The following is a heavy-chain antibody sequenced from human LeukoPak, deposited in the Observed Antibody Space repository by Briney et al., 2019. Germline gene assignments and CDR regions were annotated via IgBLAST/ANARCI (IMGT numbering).Heavy chain of an antibody. CDR1: GFTLSRYG. V-gene: IGHV3-23*01. CDR2: ISGSGGST. CDR3: AKVRYFDLYNYYFDY. D-gene: IGHD3-9*01. Sequence: PGGCLRLSCAASGFTLSRYGMSGVPRAPGKGLEWVSAISGSGGSTYYADSVKGGFTISRDNSKNTLYLQMNSLRAEDTAVYYCAKVRYFDLYNYYFDYWGQGTLVTVSS. J-gene: IGHJ4*02.